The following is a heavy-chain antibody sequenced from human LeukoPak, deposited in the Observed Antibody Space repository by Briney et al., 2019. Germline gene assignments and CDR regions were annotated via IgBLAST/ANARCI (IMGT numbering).Heavy chain of an antibody. J-gene: IGHJ4*02. Sequence: GESLKISCKGSGYSFTSYWIGWVRQMPGKGLEWMGIIHPGDSDTRYSPSFQGQVTISADKSISTAYLQWSSLKASDTAMYYCARGPLGYCSGGSCYGYNYWGQGTLVTVSS. V-gene: IGHV5-51*01. D-gene: IGHD2-15*01. CDR1: GYSFTSYW. CDR2: IHPGDSDT. CDR3: ARGPLGYCSGGSCYGYNY.